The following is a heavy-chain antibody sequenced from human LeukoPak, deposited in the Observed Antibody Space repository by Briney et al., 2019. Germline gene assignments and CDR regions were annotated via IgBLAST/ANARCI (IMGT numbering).Heavy chain of an antibody. CDR1: GYIFTSYW. CDR3: ARRAVAGTSRWDGMDV. CDR2: IYPGDSDT. V-gene: IGHV5-51*01. J-gene: IGHJ6*02. D-gene: IGHD6-19*01. Sequence: GESLQISCKGSGYIFTSYWIGWGRPVPGKGLEWIGIIYPGDSDTRYSPSFQGQVTISANKSISTAYLQWSSLKASDTAMYYCARRAVAGTSRWDGMDVWGQGTTVTVSS.